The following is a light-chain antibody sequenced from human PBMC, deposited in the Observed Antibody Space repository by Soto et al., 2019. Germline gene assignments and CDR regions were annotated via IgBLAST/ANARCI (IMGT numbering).Light chain of an antibody. J-gene: IGKJ5*01. V-gene: IGKV1-12*01. CDR2: TAS. CDR1: QSISSW. Sequence: DIQMTQSPSSVSASVGDRVTITCRASQSISSWLAWYQQKPGTAPKLLIYTASNLKSGVPSRFSGSGSGTDFTLTISSLQPEDFATYYCQQANSFPITFGQGTQLEI. CDR3: QQANSFPIT.